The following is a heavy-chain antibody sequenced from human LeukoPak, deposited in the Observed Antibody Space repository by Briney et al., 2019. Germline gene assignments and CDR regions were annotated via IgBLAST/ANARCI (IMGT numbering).Heavy chain of an antibody. V-gene: IGHV3-7*01. CDR3: ARGGTTFEH. D-gene: IGHD1-1*01. J-gene: IGHJ4*02. Sequence: GGSLRLSCAASGFTFSVSWMSWVRQAPGKGLEWVANIKYDGNEKYYVDSVKGRFTISRDNAKNSLYLQMNSLSAEDTAVYYCARGGTTFEHWGQGTLVTVSS. CDR2: IKYDGNEK. CDR1: GFTFSVSW.